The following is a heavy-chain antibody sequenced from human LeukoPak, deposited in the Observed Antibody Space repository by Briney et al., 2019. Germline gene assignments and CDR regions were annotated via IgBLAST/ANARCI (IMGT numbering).Heavy chain of an antibody. CDR3: ARGPSGYANGFDY. Sequence: ASVKVSCKASGYIFTGYYVHWVRQAPGQGLECMGRINPITGSTNHVQKFQGRVTMTTTTAISEAYMELTGLRSDDTAVYYCARGPSGYANGFDYWGQGTLVTVSS. CDR2: INPITGST. D-gene: IGHD5-12*01. J-gene: IGHJ4*02. CDR1: GYIFTGYY. V-gene: IGHV1-2*06.